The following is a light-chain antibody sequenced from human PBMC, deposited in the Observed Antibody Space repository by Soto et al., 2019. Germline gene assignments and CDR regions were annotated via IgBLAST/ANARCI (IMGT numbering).Light chain of an antibody. CDR3: QQSYSTPMYT. V-gene: IGKV1-39*01. Sequence: DIKMTQSPSSLSASVGDRVTITCRASQSISSYLNWYQQKPGKAPKLLIYAASSLQSGVPSRFSGSGSGTDFTLTISSLQPEDFATYYCQQSYSTPMYTFGQGTKVDIK. CDR2: AAS. CDR1: QSISSY. J-gene: IGKJ2*01.